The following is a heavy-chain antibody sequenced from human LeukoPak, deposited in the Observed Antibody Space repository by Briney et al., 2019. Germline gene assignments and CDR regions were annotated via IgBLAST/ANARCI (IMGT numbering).Heavy chain of an antibody. D-gene: IGHD6-13*01. CDR2: ISSSGNTI. V-gene: IGHV3-48*03. CDR1: GFTFSYYD. CDR3: ARYTSSWNYYFDY. J-gene: IGHJ4*02. Sequence: GGSLRLSCAASGFTFSYYDMNWVRQAPGKGLEWISYISSSGNTIYYTDSVKGRFTISIDNEQNSLYLQMNGLRAEDTAVYYCARYTSSWNYYFDYWGQGTLVTVSS.